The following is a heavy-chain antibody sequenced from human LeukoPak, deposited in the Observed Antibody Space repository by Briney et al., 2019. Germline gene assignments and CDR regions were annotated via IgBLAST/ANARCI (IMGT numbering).Heavy chain of an antibody. J-gene: IGHJ3*02. V-gene: IGHV3-21*01. CDR3: AADGSYDAFDI. CDR2: ISSSSSYI. Sequence: GGSLRLSCAASGFTFSSYSMNWVRQAPGKGLEWVSSISSSSSYIYYADSVKGRFTISRENAKNSLYLQMNSLRAEDTAVYYCAADGSYDAFDIWGQGTMVTVSS. CDR1: GFTFSSYS. D-gene: IGHD2-2*03.